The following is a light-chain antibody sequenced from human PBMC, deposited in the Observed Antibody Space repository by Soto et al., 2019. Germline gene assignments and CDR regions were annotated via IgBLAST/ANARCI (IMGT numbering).Light chain of an antibody. CDR2: DAS. CDR1: QSVSSY. Sequence: EIVLTQSPATLSLSPGERATLFCRASQSVSSYLAWYQQKPGQTPRLLIYDASNRATGIPARFSGSGSGTDFTLTISSLEPEDFAVYYCQQRTNWITFGGGTKVAIK. V-gene: IGKV3-11*01. J-gene: IGKJ4*01. CDR3: QQRTNWIT.